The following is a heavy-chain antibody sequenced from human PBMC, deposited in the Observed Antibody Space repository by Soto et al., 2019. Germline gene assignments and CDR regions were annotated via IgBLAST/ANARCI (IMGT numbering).Heavy chain of an antibody. J-gene: IGHJ4*02. V-gene: IGHV4-59*01. CDR3: ARFRRNFFDY. Sequence: SETLSLTCTVSGDSMSGFYWSWIRQTPGKGLEWIGYINYVGRTSYYSPSLQSRVTISLDSSKNQFSLILSSVTAADTAVYFCARFRRNFFDYWGQGTQVTVSS. D-gene: IGHD3-10*01. CDR1: GDSMSGFY. CDR2: INYVGRTS.